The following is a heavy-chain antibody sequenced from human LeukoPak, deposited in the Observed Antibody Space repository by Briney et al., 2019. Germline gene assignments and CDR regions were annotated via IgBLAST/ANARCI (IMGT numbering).Heavy chain of an antibody. CDR3: ARYFGDPQGMDV. D-gene: IGHD3-10*01. CDR1: GSNFGNYY. Sequence: GGSLRLSCAASGSNFGNYYVSWVRQAPGKGLEWVSHINGNSITRYYADSVKGRFTISRDNVKNSLYLQMNSLRDEDTAVYYCARYFGDPQGMDVWGQGTTVTVSS. CDR2: INGNSITR. J-gene: IGHJ6*02. V-gene: IGHV3-48*02.